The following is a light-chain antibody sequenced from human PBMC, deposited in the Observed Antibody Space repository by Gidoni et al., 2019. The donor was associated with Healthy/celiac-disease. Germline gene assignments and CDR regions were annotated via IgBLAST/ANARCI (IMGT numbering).Light chain of an antibody. CDR3: SSYTSSSTPWV. CDR1: SSDVGGYNY. J-gene: IGLJ3*02. V-gene: IGLV2-14*01. Sequence: QSALTQPAYGSGSPGQSITISCTGTSSDVGGYNYVSWYQQHPGKAPKIMIYDVSKRPSGVSNRFSGSKSGNTASLTISGLQAEDEADYYCSSYTSSSTPWVFGGGTKLTVL. CDR2: DVS.